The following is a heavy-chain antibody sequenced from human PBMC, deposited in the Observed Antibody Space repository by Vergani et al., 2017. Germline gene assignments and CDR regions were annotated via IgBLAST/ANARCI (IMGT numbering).Heavy chain of an antibody. V-gene: IGHV4-39*01. CDR1: GYSVISTDYH. Sequence: QVQLQESGPGLVKPSETLSLTCTVSGYSVISTDYHWVWIRPPPGQGLEWIGSMDYSGSTSYNPSLESRIPISFETPKNQFSLRLTSVTAADTAVYYCASKRGACRAAYCHSYDFWGPGTLVGVSS. CDR2: MDYSGST. D-gene: IGHD2-15*01. CDR3: ASKRGACRAAYCHSYDF. J-gene: IGHJ4*02.